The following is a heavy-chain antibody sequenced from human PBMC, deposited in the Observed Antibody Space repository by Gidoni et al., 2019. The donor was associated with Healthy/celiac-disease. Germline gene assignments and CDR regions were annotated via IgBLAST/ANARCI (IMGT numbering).Heavy chain of an antibody. CDR2: ISYDGSNK. D-gene: IGHD3-22*01. CDR1: GFTFSSYG. Sequence: QVQLVESGGGVVQPGRSLRLSCAASGFTFSSYGMHWVRQAPGQGLECVAVISYDGSNKYYADSVKGRFTISRDNSKNTLYLQMNSLRAEDTAVYYCAKGVGSGYFLYYFDYWGQGTLVTVSS. J-gene: IGHJ4*02. CDR3: AKGVGSGYFLYYFDY. V-gene: IGHV3-30*18.